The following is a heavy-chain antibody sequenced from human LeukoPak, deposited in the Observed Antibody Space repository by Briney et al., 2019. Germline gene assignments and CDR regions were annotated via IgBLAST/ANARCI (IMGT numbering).Heavy chain of an antibody. CDR2: INTNTGNP. Sequence: ASVKVSCKASGYTFTGYYMHWVRQAPGQGLEWMGWINTNTGNPTYAQGFTGRFVFSLDTSVSTAYLQISSLKAEDTAVYYCARGVLNYDFWSGYQRPDAFDIWGQGTMVTVSS. CDR1: GYTFTGYY. D-gene: IGHD3-3*01. J-gene: IGHJ3*02. V-gene: IGHV7-4-1*02. CDR3: ARGVLNYDFWSGYQRPDAFDI.